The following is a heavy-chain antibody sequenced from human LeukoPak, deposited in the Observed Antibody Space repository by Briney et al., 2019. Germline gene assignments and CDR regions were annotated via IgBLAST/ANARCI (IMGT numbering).Heavy chain of an antibody. J-gene: IGHJ4*02. Sequence: ASVKVSCKASGYTFIGCYMQGVRQAPGQGLECMGCINPISCGTNYAQKFQGRVTMNRDTYISIAYIELSRLISDDTAVYYCARDYDSSGYQPPDYWGQGTLVTVSS. CDR3: ARDYDSSGYQPPDY. V-gene: IGHV1-2*02. D-gene: IGHD3-22*01. CDR1: GYTFIGCY. CDR2: INPISCGT.